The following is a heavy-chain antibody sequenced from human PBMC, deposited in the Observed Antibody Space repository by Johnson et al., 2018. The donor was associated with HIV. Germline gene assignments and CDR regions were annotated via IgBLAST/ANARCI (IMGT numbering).Heavy chain of an antibody. J-gene: IGHJ3*02. CDR2: IGAAGDT. D-gene: IGHD2-15*01. CDR3: ARGSLPSRRGAFDI. Sequence: VQLVESGGGLVQPGGSLRLSCVASGFTFSSYDMHWVRQTTGKGLEWVSVIGAAGDTYYRDSVKGRFTIARDNSKNMLYLQMNSLRAEDTAVYYCARGSLPSRRGAFDIWGQGTMVTVSS. V-gene: IGHV3-13*01. CDR1: GFTFSSYD.